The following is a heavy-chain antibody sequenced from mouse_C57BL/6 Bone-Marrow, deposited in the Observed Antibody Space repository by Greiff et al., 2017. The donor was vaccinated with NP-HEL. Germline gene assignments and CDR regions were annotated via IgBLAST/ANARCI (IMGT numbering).Heavy chain of an antibody. CDR1: GFTFSSYG. CDR2: ISSGGSYT. D-gene: IGHD5-1*01. Sequence: DVMLVESGGDLVKPGGSLKLSCAASGFTFSSYGMSWVRQTPDKRLEWVATISSGGSYTYYPDSVKGRFTISSDHAKSTLDLQMSSLKSEDTAMYYCARTYVKAWFAYWGQGTLVTVSA. V-gene: IGHV5-6*02. CDR3: ARTYVKAWFAY. J-gene: IGHJ3*01.